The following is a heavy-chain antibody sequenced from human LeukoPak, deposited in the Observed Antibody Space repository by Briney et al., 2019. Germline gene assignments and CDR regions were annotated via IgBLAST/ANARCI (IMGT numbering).Heavy chain of an antibody. J-gene: IGHJ5*02. D-gene: IGHD5-24*01. CDR2: IYSSGST. V-gene: IGHV4-39*01. CDR1: GGSITSSSYY. Sequence: SETLSLTCTVSGGSITSSSYYWGWIRQPPGQGLEWIGSIYSSGSTYYNPSLKSRVTISVDTSKNQFSLKMSSVTAADTAVYYCARQLSSRDGYNFDPWGQGTLVAVSS. CDR3: ARQLSSRDGYNFDP.